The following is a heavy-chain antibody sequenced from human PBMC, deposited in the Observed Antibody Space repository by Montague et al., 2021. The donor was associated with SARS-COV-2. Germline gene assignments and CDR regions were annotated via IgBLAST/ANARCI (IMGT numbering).Heavy chain of an antibody. CDR2: IYASGST. D-gene: IGHD3-16*01. Sequence: SETLSLTCSISGVSITSYYWCWVRQPAGKGLEWMGHIYASGSTNYSPSLKSRVRLSIDNPKNQFSLKLESLTAADTAVYYCVRDGGNWYYFDYWGQGALVTVSS. CDR1: GVSITSYY. J-gene: IGHJ4*02. V-gene: IGHV4-4*07. CDR3: VRDGGNWYYFDY.